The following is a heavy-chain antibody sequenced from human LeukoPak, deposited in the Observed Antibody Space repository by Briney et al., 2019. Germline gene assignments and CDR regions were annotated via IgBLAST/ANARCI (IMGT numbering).Heavy chain of an antibody. J-gene: IGHJ4*02. CDR2: IKPKTDGETT. CDR1: GFTFSSYA. D-gene: IGHD2-21*01. V-gene: IGHV3-15*01. CDR3: ITPLPYSAQ. Sequence: PRGSLRLSCAASGFTFSSYALSWVRQAPGKGLEWVGRIKPKTDGETTEYAAPVKDRFSISRDDSKSMMYLQMNSLKTEDTAVYYCITPLPYSAQGGQGTLVTVSS.